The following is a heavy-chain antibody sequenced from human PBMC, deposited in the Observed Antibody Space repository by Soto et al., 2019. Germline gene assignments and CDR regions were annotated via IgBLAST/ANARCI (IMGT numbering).Heavy chain of an antibody. V-gene: IGHV3-21*01. CDR1: GFTFSSYS. J-gene: IGHJ4*02. CDR3: ARDMFSGLVITAFDY. Sequence: EVQLVESGGGLVKPGGSLRLSCAASGFTFSSYSMNWVRQAPGKGLEWVSSISSSSSYIYYAVSVKGRFTISRDNAKNSLYLQMNRLRAEDTAVYYCARDMFSGLVITAFDYWGQGTLVTVSS. CDR2: ISSSSSYI. D-gene: IGHD3-3*01.